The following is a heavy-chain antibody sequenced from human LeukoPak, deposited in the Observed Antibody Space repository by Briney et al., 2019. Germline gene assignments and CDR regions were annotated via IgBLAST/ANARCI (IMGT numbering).Heavy chain of an antibody. V-gene: IGHV1-69*05. D-gene: IGHD6-13*01. CDR3: ARVGEGLIAAAGVDY. CDR1: GGTFSSYA. J-gene: IGHJ4*02. CDR2: IIPIFGTA. Sequence: ASVKVSCKASGGTFSSYAISWVRQAPGQGLEWMGGIIPIFGTANYAQKFQGRVTITRNTSISTAYMELSSLRSEDTAVYYCARVGEGLIAAAGVDYWGQGTLVTVSS.